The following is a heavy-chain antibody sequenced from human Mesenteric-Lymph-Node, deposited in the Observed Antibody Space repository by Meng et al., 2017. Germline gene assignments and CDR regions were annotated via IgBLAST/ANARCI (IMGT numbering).Heavy chain of an antibody. J-gene: IGHJ4*02. D-gene: IGHD2-8*02. Sequence: QQQQWGAVQLKPSESLSLTCAGNGGSLSGAYWNWIRQPPGKGLEWIGEIIHGGSPSYNPSLKSRVTISIDTSKNQLSLMLSSVTAADTAVYYCARRPTGIDYWGQGTLVTVSS. CDR3: ARRPTGIDY. V-gene: IGHV4-34*12. CDR1: GGSLSGAY. CDR2: IIHGGSP.